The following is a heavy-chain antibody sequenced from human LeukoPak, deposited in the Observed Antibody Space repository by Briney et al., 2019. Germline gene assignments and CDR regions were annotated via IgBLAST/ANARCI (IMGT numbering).Heavy chain of an antibody. Sequence: SETLSLTCTVSGGSISSSSYYWGWIRQPPGKGLEWIGSIYYSGSTYYNPSLKSRVTISVDTSKNQFSLKLSSVTAADTAVYYCARPSRIVGAPDAFDIWGQGTMVTVSS. CDR1: GGSISSSSYY. CDR2: IYYSGST. D-gene: IGHD1-26*01. CDR3: ARPSRIVGAPDAFDI. V-gene: IGHV4-39*01. J-gene: IGHJ3*02.